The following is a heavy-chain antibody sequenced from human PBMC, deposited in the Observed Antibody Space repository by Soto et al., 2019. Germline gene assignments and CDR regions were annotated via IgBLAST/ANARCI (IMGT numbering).Heavy chain of an antibody. D-gene: IGHD6-19*01. Sequence: KTSETLSLTCTVSGGSISSSSYYWGWIRQPPGKGLEWIGSIYYSGSTYYNPSLKSRVTISVDTSKNQFSLKLSSVTAADTAVYYCARQARAVAGRGYFDYWGQGTLVTVSS. CDR2: IYYSGST. CDR3: ARQARAVAGRGYFDY. J-gene: IGHJ4*02. V-gene: IGHV4-39*01. CDR1: GGSISSSSYY.